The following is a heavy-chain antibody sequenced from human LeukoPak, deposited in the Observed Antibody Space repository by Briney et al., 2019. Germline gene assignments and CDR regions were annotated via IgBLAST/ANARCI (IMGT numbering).Heavy chain of an antibody. V-gene: IGHV4-59*01. CDR1: GGSISSYY. D-gene: IGHD5-18*01. J-gene: IGHJ4*02. Sequence: SETLSLTCTVSGGSISSYYWSWIRQPPGKGLEWSGYIYYSGSTNYNPSLKSRVTISVDTSKNQFSLKLSSVTAADTAVYYCARDPTGYSYGIDYWGQGTLVTVSS. CDR3: ARDPTGYSYGIDY. CDR2: IYYSGST.